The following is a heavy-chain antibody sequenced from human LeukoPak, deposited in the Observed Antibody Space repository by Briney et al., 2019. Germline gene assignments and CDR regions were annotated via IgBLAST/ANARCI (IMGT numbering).Heavy chain of an antibody. V-gene: IGHV1-8*01. J-gene: IGHJ5*02. CDR2: MNPNNGNP. D-gene: IGHD1-26*01. Sequence: ASVKVSCKSSGYTFTTYDINWVRQATGQGLGWMGWMNPNNGNPGYAQKFQGRVTMTRNTAISTAYMELSSLRSEDTAVYHCARGPTEVSGSYRWFDPWGQGTLVTVSS. CDR1: GYTFTTYD. CDR3: ARGPTEVSGSYRWFDP.